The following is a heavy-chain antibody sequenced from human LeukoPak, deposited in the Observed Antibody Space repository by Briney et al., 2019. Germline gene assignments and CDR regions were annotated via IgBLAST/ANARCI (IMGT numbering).Heavy chain of an antibody. CDR1: GGSISSSSYY. CDR3: ARGTGNAFDI. V-gene: IGHV4-39*07. D-gene: IGHD1-14*01. CDR2: VYTSGST. Sequence: SETLSLTCTVSGGSISSSSYYWGWIRQPPGKGLDWIGRVYTSGSTNYKPSLKSRVTISVDTSKNQFSLKLSSVTTADTAVYYCARGTGNAFDIWGQGTMVTVS. J-gene: IGHJ3*02.